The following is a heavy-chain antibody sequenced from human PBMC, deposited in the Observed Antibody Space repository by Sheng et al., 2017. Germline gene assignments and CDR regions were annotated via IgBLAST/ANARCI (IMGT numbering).Heavy chain of an antibody. CDR2: ISSSGSTI. D-gene: IGHD3-9*01. CDR3: ARMQDYDILTGQAAFDI. J-gene: IGHJ3*02. Sequence: EVQLVESGGGLVQPGGSLRLSCAASGFTFSSYEMNWVRQAPGKGLEWVSYISSSGSTIYYADSVKGRFTISRDNAKNSLYLQMNSLRAEDTAVYYCARMQDYDILTGQAAFDIWGQGTMVTVSS. V-gene: IGHV3-48*03. CDR1: GFTFSSYE.